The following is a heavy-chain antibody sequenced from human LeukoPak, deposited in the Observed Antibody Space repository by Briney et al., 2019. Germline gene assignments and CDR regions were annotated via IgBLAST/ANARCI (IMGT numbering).Heavy chain of an antibody. CDR2: IHTSGSI. CDR1: GASVSNYY. D-gene: IGHD1-7*01. J-gene: IGHJ4*02. CDR3: ARIANWNYYFDY. Sequence: KPSETLSPTCSVSGASVSNYYWSWIRQPAGKALEWIGRIHTSGSINYNPSLKNRATMSVDTSKSQFSLKLSSVTAADTAVYYCARIANWNYYFDYWGQGTLVTVSS. V-gene: IGHV4-4*07.